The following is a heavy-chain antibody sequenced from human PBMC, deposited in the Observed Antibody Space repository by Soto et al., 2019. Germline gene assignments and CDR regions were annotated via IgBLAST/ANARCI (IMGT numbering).Heavy chain of an antibody. V-gene: IGHV3-30*18. Sequence: QVQLVESGGGVVQPGRSLRLSCAASGFTFSSYGMHWVRQAPGKGLGWVAVISYDGNNKYYADSVEGRITISRDKFKNTLYLQVSSLRAEDTAVYYCAKELLLNTVTTTGSWGQGTLFTVSS. CDR2: ISYDGNNK. D-gene: IGHD4-17*01. CDR1: GFTFSSYG. J-gene: IGHJ5*02. CDR3: AKELLLNTVTTTGS.